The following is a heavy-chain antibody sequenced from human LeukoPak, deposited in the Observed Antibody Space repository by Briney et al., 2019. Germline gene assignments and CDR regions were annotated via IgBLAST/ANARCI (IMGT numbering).Heavy chain of an antibody. CDR1: DGSISSYY. V-gene: IGHV4-59*08. D-gene: IGHD4-17*01. Sequence: PSETLSLTCTVSDGSISSYYWSWIRQPPGKGLEWIGYIYYSGSTNYNPSLKSRVTISVDTSKNQFSLKLSSVTAADTAVYYCARHALPGDYYYYYGMDVWGQGTTVTVSS. CDR2: IYYSGST. J-gene: IGHJ6*02. CDR3: ARHALPGDYYYYYGMDV.